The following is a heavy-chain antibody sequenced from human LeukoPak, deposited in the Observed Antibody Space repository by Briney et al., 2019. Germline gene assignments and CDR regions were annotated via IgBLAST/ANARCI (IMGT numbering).Heavy chain of an antibody. Sequence: ASVKGSRKASGYTFTGYYMHWVRQAPGQGLEWMGWINPNSGGTIYAQKFQGRVTMTRDTSISTAFMELSRLRSDDTAVYYCARDWFRNSSSSQPSPPRYFDRWGRGTLVIVSS. V-gene: IGHV1-2*02. J-gene: IGHJ2*01. CDR1: GYTFTGYY. CDR3: ARDWFRNSSSSQPSPPRYFDR. CDR2: INPNSGGT. D-gene: IGHD6-6*01.